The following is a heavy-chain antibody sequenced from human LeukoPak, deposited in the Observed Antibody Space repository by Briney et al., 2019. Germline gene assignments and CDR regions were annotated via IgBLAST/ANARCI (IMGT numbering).Heavy chain of an antibody. CDR3: ARVRLWLRGPDY. D-gene: IGHD5-18*01. Sequence: NPSETLSLTCAVYGGSFSGYYWSWIRQPPGKGLEWIGEINHSGSTNYNPSLKSRVTISVDTSKNQFSLKLSSVTAADTAVCYCARVRLWLRGPDYWGQGTLVTVSS. CDR2: INHSGST. J-gene: IGHJ4*02. CDR1: GGSFSGYY. V-gene: IGHV4-34*01.